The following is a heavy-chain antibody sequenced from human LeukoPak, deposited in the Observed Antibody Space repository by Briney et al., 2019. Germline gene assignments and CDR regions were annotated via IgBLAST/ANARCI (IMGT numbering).Heavy chain of an antibody. J-gene: IGHJ4*02. D-gene: IGHD6-13*01. CDR2: IKSKTDGGTT. Sequence: GGSLRLSCAASGFTFSNAWMSWVRQAPGKGLEWVGRIKSKTDGGTTDYAAPVKGRFTISRDDSKNTLYLQMTSLKTEDTAVYYCTTDLYSSSWYGVDYWGQGTLVTVSS. CDR1: GFTFSNAW. CDR3: TTDLYSSSWYGVDY. V-gene: IGHV3-15*01.